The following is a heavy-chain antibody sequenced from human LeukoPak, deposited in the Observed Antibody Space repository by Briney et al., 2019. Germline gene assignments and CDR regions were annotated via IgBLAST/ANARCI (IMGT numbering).Heavy chain of an antibody. CDR3: ARLRDYQFDY. D-gene: IGHD2-2*01. CDR2: IYYSGST. V-gene: IGHV4-59*01. J-gene: IGHJ4*02. Sequence: SETLSLTCTVSGGSISSYYWSWIRQPAGKGLEWIGYIYYSGSTNYNPSLKSRVTISVDTSKNQFSLKLSSVTAADTAVYYCARLRDYQFDYWGQGTLVTVSS. CDR1: GGSISSYY.